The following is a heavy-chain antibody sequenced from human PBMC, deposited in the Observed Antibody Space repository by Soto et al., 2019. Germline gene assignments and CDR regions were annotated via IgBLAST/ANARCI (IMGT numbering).Heavy chain of an antibody. CDR2: ISAYNGNT. J-gene: IGHJ4*02. V-gene: IGHV1-18*01. D-gene: IGHD2-2*03. CDR3: ARSLDIVVVPAAPIGY. CDR1: GYTFTSYG. Sequence: ASVKVSCKASGYTFTSYGISWVRQAPGQGLEWMGWISAYNGNTNYAQKLQGRVTMTTDTSTSTAYMELRSLRSDDTAVYYCARSLDIVVVPAAPIGYWGQGTLVTVSS.